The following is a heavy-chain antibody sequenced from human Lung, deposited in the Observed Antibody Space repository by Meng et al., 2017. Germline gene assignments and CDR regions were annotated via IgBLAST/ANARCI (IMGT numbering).Heavy chain of an antibody. J-gene: IGHJ4*02. Sequence: QVQLVQSGAEVKKPGASVTVSCKASGYTFISYDSSWVRQASGQGLEWMGWMNPNTGNTGYAQKFQGRVTMTRNTAISTAYMELSSLRSEDTAVYYCARGLYGGNSENYWGQGTLVTVSS. V-gene: IGHV1-8*01. D-gene: IGHD4-23*01. CDR3: ARGLYGGNSENY. CDR1: GYTFISYD. CDR2: MNPNTGNT.